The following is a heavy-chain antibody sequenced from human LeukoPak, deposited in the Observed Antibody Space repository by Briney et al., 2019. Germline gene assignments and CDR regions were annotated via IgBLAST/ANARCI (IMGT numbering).Heavy chain of an antibody. Sequence: SETLSLTCAVYGGSFSGYYWSWIRQPPGKGLEWIGEINHSGSTNYNPSLKSRVTISVDTSKNQFSLKLSSVTAADTAVYYCARASNYMVRTRGAFDIWGQGTMVTVSS. V-gene: IGHV4-34*01. CDR1: GGSFSGYY. CDR2: INHSGST. CDR3: ARASNYMVRTRGAFDI. D-gene: IGHD3-10*01. J-gene: IGHJ3*02.